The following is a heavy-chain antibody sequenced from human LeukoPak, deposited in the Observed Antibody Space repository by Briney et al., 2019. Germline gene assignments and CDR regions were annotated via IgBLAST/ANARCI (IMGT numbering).Heavy chain of an antibody. V-gene: IGHV3-21*01. J-gene: IGHJ4*02. Sequence: GGSLRLSCAVSGFTFSGYTIHWVRQAPGRGLEWVSSISSSSTYIHYADSVKGRFTISRDNAKNSLYPQMNSLSAEDTAVYYCARGGYSYDYWGQGTLVTVSS. CDR2: ISSSSTYI. CDR1: GFTFSGYT. CDR3: ARGGYSYDY. D-gene: IGHD5-18*01.